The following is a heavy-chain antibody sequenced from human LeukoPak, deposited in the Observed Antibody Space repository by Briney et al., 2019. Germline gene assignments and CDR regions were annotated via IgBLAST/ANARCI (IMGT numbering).Heavy chain of an antibody. CDR1: GFTFSSYA. V-gene: IGHV3-23*01. D-gene: IGHD3-10*01. CDR3: AKGCRELLWFGELSFDP. CDR2: ISGSGGST. J-gene: IGHJ5*02. Sequence: PGASLRLSCAASGFTFSSYAMSWVRQAPGKGLEWVSAISGSGGSTYYADSVKGRFTISRDNSKNTLYLQMNSLRAEDTAVYYCAKGCRELLWFGELSFDPWGQGTLVTVSS.